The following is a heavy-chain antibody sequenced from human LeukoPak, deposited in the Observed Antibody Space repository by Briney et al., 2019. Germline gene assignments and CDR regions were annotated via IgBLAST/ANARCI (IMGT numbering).Heavy chain of an antibody. CDR3: AKERHYYDSSGYPFDF. CDR1: GFTFSSYS. J-gene: IGHJ4*02. CDR2: ISSSSSYI. V-gene: IGHV3-21*04. D-gene: IGHD3-22*01. Sequence: GGSLRLSCAASGFTFSSYSMNWVRQAPGKGLEWVSSISSSSSYIHYADSVKGRFTISRDNSKNTLYLQMNSLRAEDTAVYYCAKERHYYDSSGYPFDFWGQGTLVTVSS.